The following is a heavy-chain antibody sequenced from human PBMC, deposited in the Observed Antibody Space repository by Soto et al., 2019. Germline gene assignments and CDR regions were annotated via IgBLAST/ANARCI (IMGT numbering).Heavy chain of an antibody. V-gene: IGHV1-2*04. CDR3: ARDPGYCSSTSCSYYYYGMDV. CDR2: INPNSGGT. CDR1: GYTFTGYY. Sequence: ASVKVSCKASGYTFTGYYMHWVRQAPGQGLEWMGWINPNSGGTNYAQKFQGWVTMTRDTSISTAYMELSRLRSDDTAVYYCARDPGYCSSTSCSYYYYGMDVWGQGTTVTVSS. J-gene: IGHJ6*02. D-gene: IGHD2-2*01.